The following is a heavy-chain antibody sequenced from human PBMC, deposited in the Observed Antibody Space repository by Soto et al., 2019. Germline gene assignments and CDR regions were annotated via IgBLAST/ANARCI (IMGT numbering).Heavy chain of an antibody. D-gene: IGHD4-17*01. J-gene: IGHJ4*02. Sequence: EEQLVESGGGLVQPGGSLRLSCAASGFTFSNHVMNWVRQAPGRGLEWVSSINRDSNTFYADSVKGRFTISRDNAKDSLYLLMNSLRADDTAVYYCVNGDYYVGQGTLVTVSS. CDR3: VNGDYY. CDR1: GFTFSNHV. V-gene: IGHV3-48*01. CDR2: INRDSNT.